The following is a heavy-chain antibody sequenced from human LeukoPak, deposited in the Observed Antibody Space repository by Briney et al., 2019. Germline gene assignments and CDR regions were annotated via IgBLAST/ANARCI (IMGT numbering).Heavy chain of an antibody. CDR3: STSGVFWSGYFDS. CDR2: INPNSGGT. Sequence: ASVKVSCKASGYTFIDDYMHWVRQAPGQGLEWMGWINPNSGGTNYAQKFQGRVTMTRDTSISTAYMELSSLRSDDTAVYYCSTSGVFWSGYFDSWGQGTLVIVSS. J-gene: IGHJ4*02. D-gene: IGHD3-3*01. V-gene: IGHV1-2*02. CDR1: GYTFIDDY.